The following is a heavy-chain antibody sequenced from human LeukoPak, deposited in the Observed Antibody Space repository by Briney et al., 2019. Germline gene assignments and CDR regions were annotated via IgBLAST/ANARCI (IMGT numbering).Heavy chain of an antibody. Sequence: GGSLRLSCAASGFTFSSYAMSWARQAPGKGLEWVSAISGSGGSTYYADSVKGRFTISKDNSKNTLYLQMNSLRAEDTAVYYCAKRINDYVWGSYSYFDYWGQGTLVTVSS. V-gene: IGHV3-23*01. CDR2: ISGSGGST. J-gene: IGHJ4*02. CDR3: AKRINDYVWGSYSYFDY. CDR1: GFTFSSYA. D-gene: IGHD3-16*01.